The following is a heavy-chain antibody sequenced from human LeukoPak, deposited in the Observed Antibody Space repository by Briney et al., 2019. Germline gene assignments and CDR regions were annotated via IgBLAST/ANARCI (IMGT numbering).Heavy chain of an antibody. CDR3: ARDSRPGNFDY. V-gene: IGHV3-66*01. CDR1: GFTFSSYA. J-gene: IGHJ4*02. CDR2: IYSGGST. D-gene: IGHD3-10*01. Sequence: GGSLRLSCAASGFTFSSYAMSWVRQAPGKGLEWVSVIYSGGSTYYADSVKGRFTISRDNSKNTLYLQMNSLRAEDTAVYYCARDSRPGNFDYWGQGTLVTVSS.